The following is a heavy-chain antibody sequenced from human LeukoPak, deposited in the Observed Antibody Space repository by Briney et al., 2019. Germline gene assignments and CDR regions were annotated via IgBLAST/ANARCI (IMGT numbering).Heavy chain of an antibody. CDR2: ISSSSSYI. Sequence: GGSLRLSCAASGFIFSRYSMNWVRQAPGKGLEWVSSISSSSSYIYYADSVKGRFTISRDNAKNSLYLQMNSLRAEDTAVYYCAKGRAIEAFDIWGQGTMVTVSS. D-gene: IGHD3-22*01. CDR1: GFIFSRYS. J-gene: IGHJ3*02. CDR3: AKGRAIEAFDI. V-gene: IGHV3-21*01.